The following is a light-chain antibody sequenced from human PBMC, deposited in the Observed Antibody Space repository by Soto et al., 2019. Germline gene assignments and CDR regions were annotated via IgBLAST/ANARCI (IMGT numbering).Light chain of an antibody. CDR1: QTVSSN. J-gene: IGKJ5*01. CDR3: QQYHKGPPLT. CDR2: GAS. Sequence: EIMMTQSPATLSVSPGESATLSCRASQTVSSNLAWYQQKPGQAPRLLIYGASTRATGIPARFSGSGSETEFTLTISSLQSEDFAVYCCQQYHKGPPLTFGQGTRLEIK. V-gene: IGKV3D-15*01.